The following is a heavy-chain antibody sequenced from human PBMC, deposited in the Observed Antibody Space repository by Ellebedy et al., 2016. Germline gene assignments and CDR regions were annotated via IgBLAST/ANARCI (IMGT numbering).Heavy chain of an antibody. Sequence: GESLKISCAASGFTFSSYNMNWVRQAPGKGLEWVSSITSSGSYIYYADSVKGRFTISRDNAKNSLYLQMNSLRAEDTAVYYCARDDSAAGTSYFQHWGQGTLVTVSS. J-gene: IGHJ1*01. V-gene: IGHV3-21*01. D-gene: IGHD6-13*01. CDR3: ARDDSAAGTSYFQH. CDR1: GFTFSSYN. CDR2: ITSSGSYI.